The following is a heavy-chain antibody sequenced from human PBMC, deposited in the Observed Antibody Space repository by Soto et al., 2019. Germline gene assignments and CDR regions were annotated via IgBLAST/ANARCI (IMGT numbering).Heavy chain of an antibody. J-gene: IGHJ6*02. D-gene: IGHD3-3*01. CDR1: GGTFSSYA. Sequence: QVQLVQSGAEVKKPGSSVKVSCKASGGTFSSYAISWVRQAPGQVLEWMGGIIPIFGTANYAQKFQGRVTITADESTSTAYMELSSLRYEDTAVYYWARNTIFGVVIINLYYYYGMDVWGQGTTVTVSS. CDR3: ARNTIFGVVIINLYYYYGMDV. CDR2: IIPIFGTA. V-gene: IGHV1-69*01.